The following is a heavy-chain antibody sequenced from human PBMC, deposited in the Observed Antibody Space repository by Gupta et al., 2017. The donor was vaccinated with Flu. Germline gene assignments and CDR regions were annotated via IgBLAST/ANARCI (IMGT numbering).Heavy chain of an antibody. CDR1: GGPISSSSHL. CDR2: ILYSGTT. V-gene: IGHV4-39*01. J-gene: IGHJ4*02. Sequence: QLHLQGSGPGLVKPSETLSLTCTVSGGPISSSSHLWAWIRQSPGKGLEWIGSILYSGTTYYNPSLKSRLTISVDTSESQFSLKLTSVTAADTAVYYCARHSDRGVGTVLAFDSWGQGSLVIVSS. CDR3: ARHSDRGVGTVLAFDS. D-gene: IGHD7-27*01.